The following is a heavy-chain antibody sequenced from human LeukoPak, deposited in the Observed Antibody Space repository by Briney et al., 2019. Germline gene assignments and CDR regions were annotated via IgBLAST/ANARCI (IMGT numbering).Heavy chain of an antibody. CDR1: GFTFSSYW. CDR3: ARVELRNARFGELLLFDY. J-gene: IGHJ4*02. D-gene: IGHD3-10*01. V-gene: IGHV3-7*03. Sequence: GGSLRLSCAASGFTFSSYWMSWVRQAPGKGLEWVANIKQDGSEKYYVDSVKGRFTISRDNARNSLYLQMNRLRAEDTAVYYCARVELRNARFGELLLFDYWGQGTLVTVSS. CDR2: IKQDGSEK.